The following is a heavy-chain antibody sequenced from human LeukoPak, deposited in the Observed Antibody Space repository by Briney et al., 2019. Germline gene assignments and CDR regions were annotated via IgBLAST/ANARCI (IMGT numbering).Heavy chain of an antibody. V-gene: IGHV3-23*01. Sequence: PGGSLRLSCAASGFTFSIHVMSWVRQAPGKGLEWVSGITGSGGSTFYAKSVEGRFTISRDNSKNMMYLQMNSLRGEDTAVYYCAKANPADRGTYVDYWGQGTLVTVSS. J-gene: IGHJ4*02. CDR2: ITGSGGST. CDR3: AKANPADRGTYVDY. D-gene: IGHD3-22*01. CDR1: GFTFSIHV.